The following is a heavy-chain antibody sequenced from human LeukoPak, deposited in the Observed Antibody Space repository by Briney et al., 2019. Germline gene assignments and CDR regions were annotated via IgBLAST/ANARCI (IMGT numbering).Heavy chain of an antibody. CDR2: VRGSDGNT. V-gene: IGHV3-23*01. D-gene: IGHD3-22*01. Sequence: PGGSLRLSCAASGFTFSNYAMNWVRQAPGKGLEWISAVRGSDGNTYYADFVKGRFTISRDNSKNTLYLQMSSLRVEDTAVYYCAKTMIEVVIVDAFDIWGQGTLVTVSS. CDR3: AKTMIEVVIVDAFDI. J-gene: IGHJ4*02. CDR1: GFTFSNYA.